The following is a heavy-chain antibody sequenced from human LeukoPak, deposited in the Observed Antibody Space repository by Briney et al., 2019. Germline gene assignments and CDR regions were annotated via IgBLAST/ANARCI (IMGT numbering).Heavy chain of an antibody. CDR2: IYHSGST. D-gene: IGHD3-10*01. V-gene: IGHV4-30-2*01. CDR1: GGSISSGGYY. CDR3: ARDRYYGSGSLRYGMDV. Sequence: SQTLSLTCTVSGGSISSGGYYWSWIRQPPGKGLEWIGYIYHSGSTYYNPSLKSRVTISVDRSKNQFSLKLSSVTAADTAVYYCARDRYYGSGSLRYGMDVWGQGTTVTVSS. J-gene: IGHJ6*02.